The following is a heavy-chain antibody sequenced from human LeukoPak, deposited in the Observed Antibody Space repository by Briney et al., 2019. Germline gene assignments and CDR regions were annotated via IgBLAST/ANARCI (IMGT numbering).Heavy chain of an antibody. J-gene: IGHJ4*02. CDR1: GYSFSTYA. CDR2: ISGSGGDT. CDR3: AREVVPASFDY. D-gene: IGHD2-2*01. V-gene: IGHV3-23*01. Sequence: GGSLRLSCAASGYSFSTYAMSWVRQAPGKGLEWVSVISGSGGDTYSADSVKGRFTISRDNSKNTLYLQMDSLRAEDTAVYYCAREVVPASFDYWGQGTLVTVSS.